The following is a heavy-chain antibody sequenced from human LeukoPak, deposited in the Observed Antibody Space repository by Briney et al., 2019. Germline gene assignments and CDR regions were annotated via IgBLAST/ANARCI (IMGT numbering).Heavy chain of an antibody. Sequence: GGSLRLSCVASEFIFSDYWMSWVRQAPGKGLEWVANIKQGGREEKYVSSVKGRFAISRDDAKSTLYVQMDSLSGDDTAVYYCARDNGGWFDTWGRGTLVTVSS. V-gene: IGHV3-7*03. D-gene: IGHD3-10*01. CDR3: ARDNGGWFDT. CDR1: EFIFSDYW. J-gene: IGHJ5*02. CDR2: IKQGGREE.